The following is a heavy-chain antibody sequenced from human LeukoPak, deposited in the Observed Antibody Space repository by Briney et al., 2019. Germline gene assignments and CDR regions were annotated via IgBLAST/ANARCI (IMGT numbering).Heavy chain of an antibody. J-gene: IGHJ2*01. D-gene: IGHD1-26*01. CDR3: AKNLLGSGAYSWYFDL. Sequence: PGGSLRLPCAASGFTFSSHGMSWVRQTPGKGLEWVSSISTSGDGTVYADSVKGRVTISRDNSKNTLYLQMNSLRAEDTAVYSCAKNLLGSGAYSWYFDLWGRGTLVTVSS. CDR2: ISTSGDGT. V-gene: IGHV3-23*01. CDR1: GFTFSSHG.